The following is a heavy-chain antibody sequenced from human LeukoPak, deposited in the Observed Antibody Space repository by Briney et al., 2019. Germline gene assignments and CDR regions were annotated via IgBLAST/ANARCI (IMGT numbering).Heavy chain of an antibody. CDR3: VRLYYYDFSDPPL. Sequence: PSETLSLTCSVSGDYISNSNYYWGWIRQPPGKGLEWIVNIYYTGKTYYNSSLKSQVTISIDTSKNEFSLTLNSVTAADTATYYCVRLYYYDFSDPPLWGQGTLVIVSS. CDR2: IYYTGKT. D-gene: IGHD3-3*01. V-gene: IGHV4-39*01. CDR1: GDYISNSNYY. J-gene: IGHJ4*02.